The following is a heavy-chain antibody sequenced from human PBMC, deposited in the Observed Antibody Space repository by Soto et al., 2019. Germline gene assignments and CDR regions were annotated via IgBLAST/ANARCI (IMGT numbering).Heavy chain of an antibody. CDR2: INHSGST. J-gene: IGHJ3*02. CDR1: GGSFSGYY. Sequence: KASETLSLTCAVYGGSFSGYYWSWIRQPPGKGLEWIGEINHSGSTNYNPSLKSRVTISVDTSKNQFSLKLSSVTAADTAVYYCARGGSYNWNYGRRAFDIWGQGTMVTVSS. D-gene: IGHD1-7*01. CDR3: ARGGSYNWNYGRRAFDI. V-gene: IGHV4-34*01.